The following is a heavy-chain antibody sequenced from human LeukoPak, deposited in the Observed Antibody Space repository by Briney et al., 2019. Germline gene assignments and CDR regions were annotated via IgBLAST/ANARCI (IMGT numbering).Heavy chain of an antibody. CDR1: GGSISSSSYY. D-gene: IGHD3-3*01. J-gene: IGHJ4*02. CDR2: IYYSGST. Sequence: SETLSLTCTVSGGSISSSSYYWGWIRQPPGKGLEWLGSIYYSGSTNYNPSLKSRVTMSVDTSKNQFSLKLSSVTAADTAVYYCARGPGYDFWSGYYTDYYFDYWGQGTLVTVSS. V-gene: IGHV4-39*07. CDR3: ARGPGYDFWSGYYTDYYFDY.